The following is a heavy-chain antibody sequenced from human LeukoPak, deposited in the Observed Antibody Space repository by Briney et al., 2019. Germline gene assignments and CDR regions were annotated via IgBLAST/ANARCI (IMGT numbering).Heavy chain of an antibody. D-gene: IGHD2-2*02. CDR1: GFPLSSNY. V-gene: IGHV3-53*01. CDR3: ARGPVVPAAIRAYYYYYYGMDV. Sequence: GGSLRLSFAASGFPLSSNYMSWVRPAPGKGLEWVSVIYSGGSTYYADSVKGRFTISRDNSKNTLYLQMNSLRAEDTAVYYCARGPVVPAAIRAYYYYYYGMDVWGQGTTVTVSS. CDR2: IYSGGST. J-gene: IGHJ6*02.